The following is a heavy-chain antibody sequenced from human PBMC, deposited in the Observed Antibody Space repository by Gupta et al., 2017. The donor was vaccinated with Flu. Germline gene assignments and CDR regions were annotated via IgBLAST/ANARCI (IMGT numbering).Heavy chain of an antibody. CDR3: ARAGVVPAAPYYYYYYGMDV. D-gene: IGHD2-2*01. V-gene: IGHV4-34*01. CDR2: INHSGST. CDR1: GGSFSGYY. J-gene: IGHJ6*02. Sequence: QVQLQQWGAGLLKPSETLSLTCAVYGGSFSGYYWSWIRQPPGKGLEWIGEINHSGSTNYNPSLKSRVTILVDTSKNQFSLKLSSVTAADTAVYYCARAGVVPAAPYYYYYYGMDVWGQGTTVTVSS.